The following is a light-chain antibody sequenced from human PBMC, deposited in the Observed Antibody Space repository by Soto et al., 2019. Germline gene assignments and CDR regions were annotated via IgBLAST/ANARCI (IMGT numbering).Light chain of an antibody. CDR3: AAWDDSLRGVL. V-gene: IGLV1-47*01. CDR2: RDN. Sequence: QSVLTQPPSASGTPGQRVTISCSGSSSNIGSNFVYWYQQFPGTAPKLLIYRDNQRPSGVPDRFSGSKSGTSASLSISGLRSDDETDYYCAAWDDSLRGVLFGGGTQLTVL. J-gene: IGLJ3*02. CDR1: SSNIGSNF.